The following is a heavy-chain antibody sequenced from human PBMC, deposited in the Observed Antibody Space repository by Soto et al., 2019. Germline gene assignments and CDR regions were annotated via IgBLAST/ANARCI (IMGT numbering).Heavy chain of an antibody. J-gene: IGHJ4*02. V-gene: IGHV3-9*01. CDR2: ISWNSGNI. CDR3: TKGSSTSCFSPLDH. Sequence: EVQVVEWGGGLEQPGRSLRLSCAASGFSFDDYAMHWVRQAPGKGLEWVSCISWNSGNIVYSDSVKGRFTISRDNAKNSLSLQMNSLRAEDTPLYYCTKGSSTSCFSPLDHWGQGTLVTVSS. D-gene: IGHD2-2*01. CDR1: GFSFDDYA.